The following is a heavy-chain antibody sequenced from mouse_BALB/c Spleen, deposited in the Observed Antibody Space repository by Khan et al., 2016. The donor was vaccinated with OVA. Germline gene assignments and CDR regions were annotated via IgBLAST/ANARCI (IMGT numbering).Heavy chain of an antibody. J-gene: IGHJ3*01. CDR3: ARASSCLDFSFPY. Sequence: VQLKQSGPELVEPGASVKISCKASGYTFTNYVMHWVKQKPGQGLEWIGYINPYNAGTRYNEKFKGKATLTSDISSTTAYMELSSLTSEDSAVYYCARASSCLDFSFPYWRQGTLVTVSA. CDR1: GYTFTNYV. V-gene: IGHV1S136*01. CDR2: INPYNAGT. D-gene: IGHD6-2*01.